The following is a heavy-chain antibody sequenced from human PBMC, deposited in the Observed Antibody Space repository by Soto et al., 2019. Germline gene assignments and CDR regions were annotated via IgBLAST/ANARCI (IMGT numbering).Heavy chain of an antibody. CDR3: AKDYAYCGGDCTIRGFGAFDI. V-gene: IGHV3-23*01. Sequence: GGSLRLSCAASGFTFSSYAMSWVRQAPGKGLEWVSAISGSGGSTYYADSVKGRFTISRDNSKNTLYLQMNSLRAEDTAVYYCAKDYAYCGGDCTIRGFGAFDIWGQGTMVTVSS. J-gene: IGHJ3*02. CDR2: ISGSGGST. D-gene: IGHD2-21*01. CDR1: GFTFSSYA.